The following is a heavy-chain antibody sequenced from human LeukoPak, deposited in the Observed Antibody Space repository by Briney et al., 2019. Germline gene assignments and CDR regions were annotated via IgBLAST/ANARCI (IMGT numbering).Heavy chain of an antibody. Sequence: ASVKVSCKAFGYTFTSYGICWMGQAPGQGLEWMGWISGYNGNTNYAQKVQGRIIMTTDPSTSTAYMELRSLRSDDTAVYYCATGTTTMIRGVYYYYYGMDVWGQGTTVTVSS. D-gene: IGHD3-10*01. CDR2: ISGYNGNT. CDR1: GYTFTSYG. J-gene: IGHJ6*02. CDR3: ATGTTTMIRGVYYYYYGMDV. V-gene: IGHV1-18*01.